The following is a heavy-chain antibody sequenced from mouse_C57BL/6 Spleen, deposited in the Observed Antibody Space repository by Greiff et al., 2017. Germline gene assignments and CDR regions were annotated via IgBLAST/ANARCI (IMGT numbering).Heavy chain of an antibody. D-gene: IGHD2-5*01. V-gene: IGHV1-5*01. CDR2: IYPGNSDT. Sequence: EVQLQESGTVLARPGASVKMSCKTSGYTFTSYWMHWVKQRPGQGLEWIGAIYPGNSDTSYNQKFKGKAKLTAVTSASTAYMELSSLTNEDSAVYYYTRSDYYSNGVEAMDYWGQGTSVTVSS. J-gene: IGHJ4*01. CDR1: GYTFTSYW. CDR3: TRSDYYSNGVEAMDY.